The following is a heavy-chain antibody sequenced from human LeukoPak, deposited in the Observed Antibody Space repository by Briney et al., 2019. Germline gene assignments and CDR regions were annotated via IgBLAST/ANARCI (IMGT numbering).Heavy chain of an antibody. V-gene: IGHV3-23*01. CDR2: ISGSGGST. CDR3: AKDLVSSSWAYYYYMDV. Sequence: PGGTLRLSCAASGFTFSRYGVSWVRQAPGKGLEWVSAISGSGGSTYYADSVKGRFTISRDNSKNTLYLQMNSLRAEDTAVYYCAKDLVSSSWAYYYYMDVWGKGTTVTVSS. CDR1: GFTFSRYG. D-gene: IGHD6-13*01. J-gene: IGHJ6*03.